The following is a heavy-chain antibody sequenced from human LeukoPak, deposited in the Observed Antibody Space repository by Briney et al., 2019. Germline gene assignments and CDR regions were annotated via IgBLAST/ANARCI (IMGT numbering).Heavy chain of an antibody. CDR3: ARASSSWVKRGYYYGLDV. V-gene: IGHV3-21*01. J-gene: IGHJ6*02. Sequence: PGGSLRLSCAASGFTFSDYNMNWVRQAPGKGLEWVSSISSSSTYIYYADSVKGRFTISRDNAKNSLFLQMNSLRAEDTAVYYCARASSSWVKRGYYYGLDVWGQGTTVTVSS. D-gene: IGHD6-13*01. CDR2: ISSSSTYI. CDR1: GFTFSDYN.